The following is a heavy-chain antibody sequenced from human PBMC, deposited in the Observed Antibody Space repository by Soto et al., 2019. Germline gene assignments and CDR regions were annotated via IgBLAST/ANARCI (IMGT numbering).Heavy chain of an antibody. CDR3: AKVQFFDWLTLPPPHFDY. Sequence: ASVKVSCKVSGYTLTELSMHWVRQAPGKGLEWMGGFDPEDGETIYAQKFQGRVTMTEDTSTDTAYMELSSLRSEDTAVYYCAKVQFFDWLTLPPPHFDYWGQGTLVTVS. J-gene: IGHJ4*02. D-gene: IGHD3-9*01. CDR1: GYTLTELS. V-gene: IGHV1-24*01. CDR2: FDPEDGET.